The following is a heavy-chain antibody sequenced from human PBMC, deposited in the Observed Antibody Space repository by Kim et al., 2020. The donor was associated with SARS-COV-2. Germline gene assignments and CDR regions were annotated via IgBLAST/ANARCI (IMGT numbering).Heavy chain of an antibody. Sequence: GGSLRLSCAASGFTFSSYAMHWVRQAPGKGLEWVAVISYDGSNKYYADSVKGRFTISRDNSKNTLYLQMNSLRAEDTAVYYCARVGAWFGELLSYFDYWGQGTLVTVSS. CDR3: ARVGAWFGELLSYFDY. CDR1: GFTFSSYA. J-gene: IGHJ4*02. CDR2: ISYDGSNK. D-gene: IGHD3-10*01. V-gene: IGHV3-30*04.